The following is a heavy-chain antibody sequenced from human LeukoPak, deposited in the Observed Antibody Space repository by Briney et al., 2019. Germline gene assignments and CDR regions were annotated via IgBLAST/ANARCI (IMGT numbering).Heavy chain of an antibody. CDR3: AREWGSKPAAFFDY. D-gene: IGHD2-2*01. CDR2: INHSGST. J-gene: IGHJ4*02. CDR1: GGSFRGYY. Sequence: PSETLSLTCAVYGGSFRGYYWSWIRQPPGKGLEWIGEINHSGSTNYNPSLKSRVTISVDTSNNQFSLKLSSVTAADTAIYYCAREWGSKPAAFFDYWGQGTLVTVSS. V-gene: IGHV4-34*01.